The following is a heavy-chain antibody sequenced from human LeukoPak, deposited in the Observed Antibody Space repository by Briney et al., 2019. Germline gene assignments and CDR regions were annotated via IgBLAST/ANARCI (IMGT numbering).Heavy chain of an antibody. J-gene: IGHJ4*02. V-gene: IGHV1-18*01. CDR2: ISANNGNR. CDR1: GYTFTNYG. Sequence: GASVKVSCKASGYTFTNYGISWVRQAPGQGLEWMGWISANNGNRNHALKLQDRVSMTTDTSTSTAYMELRSLRSDDTAVYYCARQGYGGHSRGAADYWGQGTLVTVSS. D-gene: IGHD4-23*01. CDR3: ARQGYGGHSRGAADY.